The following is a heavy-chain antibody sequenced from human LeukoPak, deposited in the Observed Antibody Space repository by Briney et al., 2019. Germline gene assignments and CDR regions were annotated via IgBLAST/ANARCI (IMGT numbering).Heavy chain of an antibody. D-gene: IGHD3-3*01. J-gene: IGHJ4*02. CDR2: SYNSGTT. V-gene: IGHV4-59*08. CDR3: ARHGGSGSFDY. Sequence: SETLFLTCTVSGGSISTYYWSWIRQPPGKGLEWIGYSYNSGTTTPHPSLKSRVTISVDPSKNQFSLRLTSVTAADTAVYYCARHGGSGSFDYWGQGTLVTVSS. CDR1: GGSISTYY.